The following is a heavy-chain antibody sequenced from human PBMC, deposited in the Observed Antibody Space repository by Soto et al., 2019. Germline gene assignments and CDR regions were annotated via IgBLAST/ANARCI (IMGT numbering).Heavy chain of an antibody. CDR2: IYHSGST. Sequence: QVQLQESGPGLVKPSGTLSLTCAVSGGSISSSNWWSWVRQPPGKGLEWIGEIYHSGSTNYNPSLKSRVTILAAKSKNQFSLKLSSVTAADTAVYYCARDAALPSSGFDSWGQGTLVTVSS. CDR3: ARDAALPSSGFDS. CDR1: GGSISSSNW. D-gene: IGHD6-19*01. V-gene: IGHV4-4*02. J-gene: IGHJ4*02.